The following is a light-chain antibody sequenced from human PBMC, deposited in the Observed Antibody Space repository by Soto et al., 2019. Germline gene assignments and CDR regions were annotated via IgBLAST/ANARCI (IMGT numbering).Light chain of an antibody. CDR1: QTISNY. Sequence: DIQMTQSPSTLSASVGDRVTITCRASQTISNYLTWYQQRPGKAPKLLIYRSSILQNGVPSRFNGSGSGTAVTLTNSSLQPDHFPTYSCQQYSIYATFGQGT. CDR2: RSS. V-gene: IGKV1-5*03. CDR3: QQYSIYAT. J-gene: IGKJ1*01.